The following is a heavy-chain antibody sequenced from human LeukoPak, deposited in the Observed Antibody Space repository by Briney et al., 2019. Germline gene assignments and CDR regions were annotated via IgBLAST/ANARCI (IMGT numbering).Heavy chain of an antibody. Sequence: PGGSLRLSCAASGFTVISNYMSWVRQAPGKGLEWVSYISSSSSTIYYADSVKGRFTISRDNAKNSLYLQMNSLRDEDTAVYYCARDRCSSTSCYADYWGQGTLVTVSS. J-gene: IGHJ4*02. CDR3: ARDRCSSTSCYADY. CDR1: GFTVISNY. CDR2: ISSSSSTI. D-gene: IGHD2-2*01. V-gene: IGHV3-48*02.